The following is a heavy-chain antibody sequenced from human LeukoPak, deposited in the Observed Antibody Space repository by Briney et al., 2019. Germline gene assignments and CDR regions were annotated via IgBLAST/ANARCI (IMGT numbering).Heavy chain of an antibody. V-gene: IGHV3-23*01. J-gene: IGHJ4*02. CDR2: ISGSGGRT. Sequence: GGSLRLSCAASGFTFSSYDMSWVRQAPGKGLEWVSAISGSGGRTYYADSVKGRFTISRDNSKNTPYLQMNSLTAEDTAVYYCAKDRSRADYWGQGTLVTVSS. CDR1: GFTFSSYD. CDR3: AKDRSRADY. D-gene: IGHD1-26*01.